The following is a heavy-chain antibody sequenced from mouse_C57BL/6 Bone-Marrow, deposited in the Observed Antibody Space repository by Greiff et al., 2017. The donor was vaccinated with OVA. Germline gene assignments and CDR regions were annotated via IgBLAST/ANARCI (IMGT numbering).Heavy chain of an antibody. CDR1: GYTFTSYG. J-gene: IGHJ2*01. Sequence: VKLQESGAELARPGASVKLSCTASGYTFTSYGISWVKQRTGQGLEWIGEIYPRSGNTYYNEKFKGKATLTADTSSSTAYMELRSLTSEDSAVYVCASTTVVYFDYWGQGTTLTVSS. V-gene: IGHV1-81*01. D-gene: IGHD1-1*01. CDR2: IYPRSGNT. CDR3: ASTTVVYFDY.